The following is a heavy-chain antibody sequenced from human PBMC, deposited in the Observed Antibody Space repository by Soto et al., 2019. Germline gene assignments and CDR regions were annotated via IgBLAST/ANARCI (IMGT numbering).Heavy chain of an antibody. Sequence: DVQLVESGGGLVKPGGSLTISCSGFGFTFSPYSMNWVRQAPGQGLEWVSSITRSSNFIDYADSVKGRFTISRDDAKNSLFLHMNSLRADDMGVYYCARSQRNGAMDVWGQGTTVTVS. V-gene: IGHV3-21*02. CDR3: ARSQRNGAMDV. CDR1: GFTFSPYS. D-gene: IGHD2-8*01. CDR2: ITRSSNFI. J-gene: IGHJ6*02.